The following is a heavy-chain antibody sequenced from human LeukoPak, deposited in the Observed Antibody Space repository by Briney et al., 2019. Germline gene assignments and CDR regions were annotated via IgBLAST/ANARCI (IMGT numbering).Heavy chain of an antibody. V-gene: IGHV4-4*07. Sequence: SETLSLTCTVSGGSISYYYWSWIRQPAGKGLEWIGRIYSSGTPKYNPSLKSRVTMSIVTSKNQFSLMVNSVTAADTAVYYCARDKDRFHVDYWGQGILVTVSS. CDR3: ARDKDRFHVDY. CDR1: GGSISYYY. J-gene: IGHJ4*02. CDR2: IYSSGTP.